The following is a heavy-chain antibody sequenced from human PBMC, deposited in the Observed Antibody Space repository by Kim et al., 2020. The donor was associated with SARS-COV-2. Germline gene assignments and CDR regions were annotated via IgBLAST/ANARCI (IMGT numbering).Heavy chain of an antibody. D-gene: IGHD5-12*01. CDR2: IYYSGST. J-gene: IGHJ5*02. CDR1: GGSISSGGYS. CDR3: ARVVAGSWFDP. Sequence: SETLSLTCAVSGGSISSGGYSWSWIRQPPGKGLEWIGYIYYSGSTYYNPSLKSRGTISVDRSKNQFSLKLSSVTAADTAVYYCARVVAGSWFDPWAQGTL. V-gene: IGHV4-30-2*01.